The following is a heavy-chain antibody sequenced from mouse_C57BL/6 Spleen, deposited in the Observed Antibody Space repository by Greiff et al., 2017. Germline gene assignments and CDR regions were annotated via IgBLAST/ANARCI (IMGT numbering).Heavy chain of an antibody. CDR2: FHPYNDDT. Sequence: VQLQESGAELVKPGASVKMSCKASGYTFTTYPIEWMKQNHGKSLEWIGNFHPYNDDTKYNEKFKGKATLTVEKSSSTVYLELSRLTSDYSAVYYCARRGDYYGSSSWYFEVWGTGTTVTVSS. CDR1: GYTFTTYP. J-gene: IGHJ1*03. CDR3: ARRGDYYGSSSWYFEV. D-gene: IGHD1-1*01. V-gene: IGHV1-47*01.